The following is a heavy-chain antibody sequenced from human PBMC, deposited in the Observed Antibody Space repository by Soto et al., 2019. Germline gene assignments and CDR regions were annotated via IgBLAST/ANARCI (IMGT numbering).Heavy chain of an antibody. J-gene: IGHJ3*02. V-gene: IGHV1-69*02. D-gene: IGHD3-3*01. CDR2: IIPILGIA. Sequence: QVQLVQSGAEVKKPGSSVKVSCKASGGNFSSYTISWVRQAPEQGHEWMGRIIPILGIANYAQKFQGRVTITADKSTSTAYIELSSLRSEDTAVYYCARPSIFGVVTDAFDIWGQGTMVTVSS. CDR3: ARPSIFGVVTDAFDI. CDR1: GGNFSSYT.